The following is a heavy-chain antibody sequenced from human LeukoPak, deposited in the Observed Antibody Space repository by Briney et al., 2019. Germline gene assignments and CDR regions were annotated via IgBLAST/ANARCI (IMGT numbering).Heavy chain of an antibody. Sequence: PGGSLRLSCAASGFTFSSYSMNWVRQAPGKGLEWASSISSSSSYIYYANSVKGRFTISRDNAKNSLYLQMNSLRAEDTAVYYYARDYRYYYDSSGYLGAFDIWGQGTMVTVSS. CDR3: ARDYRYYYDSSGYLGAFDI. J-gene: IGHJ3*02. D-gene: IGHD3-22*01. CDR2: ISSSSSYI. V-gene: IGHV3-21*01. CDR1: GFTFSSYS.